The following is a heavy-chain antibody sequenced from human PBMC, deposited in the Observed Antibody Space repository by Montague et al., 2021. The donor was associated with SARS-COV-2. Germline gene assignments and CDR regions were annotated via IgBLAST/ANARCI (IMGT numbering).Heavy chain of an antibody. D-gene: IGHD5-12*01. V-gene: IGHV4-59*01. Sequence: SETLSLTCTVSSGSISTYYWSWIRQPPGKGLEWMGYVYYSGSTNYNPSLKSRVTISVDTSKNQFSLKLRSVTAADTAVYYCAVDIVATIKRTFDYWGQGTLVTVSS. J-gene: IGHJ4*02. CDR1: SGSISTYY. CDR3: AVDIVATIKRTFDY. CDR2: VYYSGST.